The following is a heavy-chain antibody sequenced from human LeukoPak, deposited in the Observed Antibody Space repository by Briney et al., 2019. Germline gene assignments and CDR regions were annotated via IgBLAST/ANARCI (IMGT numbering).Heavy chain of an antibody. J-gene: IGHJ4*02. CDR3: ARVVDGDYGPYFDY. V-gene: IGHV1-69*05. CDR2: IIPIFGTA. D-gene: IGHD4-17*01. CDR1: GDTFSSYA. Sequence: ASVKVSCKASGDTFSSYAISWVRQAPGQGLEWMGGIIPIFGTANYAQKFQGRVTITTDESTSTAYMELSSLRSEDTAVYYCARVVDGDYGPYFDYWGQGTLVTVSS.